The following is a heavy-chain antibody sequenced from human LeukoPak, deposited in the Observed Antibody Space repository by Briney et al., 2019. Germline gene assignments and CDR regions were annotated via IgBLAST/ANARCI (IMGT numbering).Heavy chain of an antibody. CDR2: ISSSSSYI. D-gene: IGHD6-13*01. J-gene: IGHJ4*02. CDR3: SRDLGIAAPPSPFDY. V-gene: IGHV3-21*01. CDR1: GFTFSSYS. Sequence: PGGSLRLSCAASGFTFSSYSMTWVRQAPGKGLEWVSSISSSSSYIYYADSVKGRFTISRDNAKNSLYLQMNSLRAEDTAVYYCSRDLGIAAPPSPFDYWGQGTLVTVSS.